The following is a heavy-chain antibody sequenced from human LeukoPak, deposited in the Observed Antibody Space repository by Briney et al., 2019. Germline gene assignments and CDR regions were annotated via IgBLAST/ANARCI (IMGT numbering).Heavy chain of an antibody. V-gene: IGHV1-69*05. J-gene: IGHJ4*02. CDR2: ISPIIGPA. CDR3: ARGDLEVKALDY. CDR1: GGTFRSYV. D-gene: IGHD4-23*01. Sequence: SVKVSCKASGGTFRSYVISRVREAPGQGLEWMGGISPIIGPANYARKFQGSIAISTDESTSTAYMELSSLRSEDTAVYYCARGDLEVKALDYWGQGTLVTFSS.